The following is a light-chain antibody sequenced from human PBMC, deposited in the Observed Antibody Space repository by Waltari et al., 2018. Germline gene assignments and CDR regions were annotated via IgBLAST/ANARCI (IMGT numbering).Light chain of an antibody. CDR1: QSVLYSANNKNY. V-gene: IGKV4-1*01. CDR2: WAS. J-gene: IGKJ2*01. Sequence: DIVMTQSPDSLAMSLGERATINCKSSQSVLYSANNKNYLAWYQQKPGQPPNLRIYWASTRESGVPDRFSGSGSGTDFTLTISSLQAEDVAVYYCQQYYTTPYTFGRGTKLEIK. CDR3: QQYYTTPYT.